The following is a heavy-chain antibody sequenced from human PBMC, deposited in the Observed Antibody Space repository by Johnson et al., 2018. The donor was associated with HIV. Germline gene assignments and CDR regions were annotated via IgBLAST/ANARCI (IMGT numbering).Heavy chain of an antibody. J-gene: IGHJ3*02. CDR1: GFTFSRYG. D-gene: IGHD3-22*01. CDR3: AKGRDSSGFGAFDI. CDR2: ISYDGSNK. V-gene: IGHV3-30*18. Sequence: QVQLVESGGGVVQPGRSPRLSCAASGFTFSRYGIHWVRQAQGKGLEWVAVISYDGSNKKYADSVKGRFTISRDNSKNTLYLQMNSLRAEDTAVYYCAKGRDSSGFGAFDIWGQGTMVTVSS.